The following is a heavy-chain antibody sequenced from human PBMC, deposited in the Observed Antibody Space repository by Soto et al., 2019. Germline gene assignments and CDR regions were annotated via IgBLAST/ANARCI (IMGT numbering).Heavy chain of an antibody. CDR3: AKAGRSWFHFPGDVFDY. D-gene: IGHD6-13*01. Sequence: PGGSLRLSCSASGFTFSSYAMHWVRQAPGKGLEYVSAISSEGGSTYYADSVKGRFTISRDNSKNTLYLQMNSLRAEDTAVYYCAKAGRSWFHFPGDVFDYWGQGTLVTVSS. V-gene: IGHV3-64D*08. CDR2: ISSEGGST. CDR1: GFTFSSYA. J-gene: IGHJ4*02.